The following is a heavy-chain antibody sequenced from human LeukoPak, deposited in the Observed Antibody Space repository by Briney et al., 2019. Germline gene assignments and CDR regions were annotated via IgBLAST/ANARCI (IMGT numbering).Heavy chain of an antibody. CDR3: ARGNYDFWSGYYNYYYYYMDV. CDR2: ISSSSSYI. V-gene: IGHV3-21*01. J-gene: IGHJ6*03. Sequence: GGSLRLSCAASGFTFSSYSMNWVRQAPGKGLEWVSSISSSSSYIYYADSVKGRFTISRDNAKNSLYLQMNSLRAEDTAVYYCARGNYDFWSGYYNYYYYYMDVWGKGTTVTVSS. D-gene: IGHD3-3*01. CDR1: GFTFSSYS.